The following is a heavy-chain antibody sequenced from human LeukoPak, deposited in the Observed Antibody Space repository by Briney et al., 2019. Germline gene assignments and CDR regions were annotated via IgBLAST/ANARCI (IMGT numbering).Heavy chain of an antibody. CDR1: GCSISSGGYY. Sequence: SQTLSLTCTVSGCSISSGGYYWSWIRQPPGKGLEWIGYIYHSGSTYYNPSLKSRVTISVDRSKNQFSLKLSSVTAADTAVYYCARDPRSYDSSGPPLWGQGTLVTVSS. CDR2: IYHSGST. J-gene: IGHJ4*02. D-gene: IGHD3-22*01. CDR3: ARDPRSYDSSGPPL. V-gene: IGHV4-30-2*01.